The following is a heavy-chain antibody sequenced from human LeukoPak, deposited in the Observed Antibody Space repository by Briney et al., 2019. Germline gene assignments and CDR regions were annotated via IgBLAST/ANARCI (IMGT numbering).Heavy chain of an antibody. CDR1: GGSISSYY. J-gene: IGHJ6*03. V-gene: IGHV4-59*01. CDR2: IYYSGST. Sequence: SETLSLTCTVSGGSISSYYWSWIRQPPGKGLEWIGYIYYSGSTNYNPSLKGRVTISVDTSKNQFSLKLSSVTAADTAVYYCARAPSSAEHSSYYYYYYMDVWGKGTTVTIPS. CDR3: ARAPSSAEHSSYYYYYYMDV. D-gene: IGHD6-6*01.